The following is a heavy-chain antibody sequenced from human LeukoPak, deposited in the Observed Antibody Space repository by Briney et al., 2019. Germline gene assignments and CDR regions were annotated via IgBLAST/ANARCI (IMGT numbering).Heavy chain of an antibody. J-gene: IGHJ4*02. D-gene: IGHD1-26*01. V-gene: IGHV4-34*01. CDR1: GGSFSGYY. CDR3: ARGRYSGSFFDY. CDR2: INHSGST. Sequence: TSSETLSLTCAVYGGSFSGYYWSWIRQPPGKGLEWIGEINHSGSTNYNPSLKSRVTISVDTSKNQFSLKLSSVTAADTAVYYCARGRYSGSFFDYWGQGTLVTVSS.